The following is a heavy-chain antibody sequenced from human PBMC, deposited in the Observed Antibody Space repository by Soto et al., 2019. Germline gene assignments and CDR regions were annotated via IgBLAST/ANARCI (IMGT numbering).Heavy chain of an antibody. D-gene: IGHD2-2*01. CDR2: ISSSSSYI. Sequence: EVQLVESGGGLVKPGGSLRLSCVASGFTFSSYSMNWVRQAPGKGLEWVSSISSSSSYIYYADSVKGRFTISRDNAKNSLYLQMNSLRAEDTAVYYCARGIVVVPAAMRVGYYYYGMDVWGQGTTVTVSS. CDR1: GFTFSSYS. J-gene: IGHJ6*02. V-gene: IGHV3-21*01. CDR3: ARGIVVVPAAMRVGYYYYGMDV.